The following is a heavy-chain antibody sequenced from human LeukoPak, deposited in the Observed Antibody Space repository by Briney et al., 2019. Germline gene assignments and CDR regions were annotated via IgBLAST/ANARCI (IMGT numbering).Heavy chain of an antibody. CDR1: GYSISSGDYY. Sequence: SETLSLTCTVSGYSISSGDYYWSWIRPSPGKGLEWIGYIHYSGSVYQNPSLRSRFTMSVDTSKNQFSLQLNSVTAADAAVYYCARDSGYYAVTTLRPYGMDVWGQGTTVTVSS. CDR2: IHYSGSV. CDR3: ARDSGYYAVTTLRPYGMDV. J-gene: IGHJ6*02. D-gene: IGHD4-17*01. V-gene: IGHV4-30-4*01.